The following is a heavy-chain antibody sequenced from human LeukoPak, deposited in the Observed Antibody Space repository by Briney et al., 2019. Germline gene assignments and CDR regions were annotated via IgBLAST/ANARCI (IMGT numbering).Heavy chain of an antibody. Sequence: GGSLRLSCAASGFTFDDYAMHWVRQAPGKGLEWVSGINWNSGHIGYADSVKGRFTISRDNAENSLYLQMNSLRPEDTALYYCAKEGKIGGSGSFFNWFDPWGQGTLVTVSS. V-gene: IGHV3-9*01. CDR1: GFTFDDYA. J-gene: IGHJ5*02. CDR2: INWNSGHI. D-gene: IGHD3-10*01. CDR3: AKEGKIGGSGSFFNWFDP.